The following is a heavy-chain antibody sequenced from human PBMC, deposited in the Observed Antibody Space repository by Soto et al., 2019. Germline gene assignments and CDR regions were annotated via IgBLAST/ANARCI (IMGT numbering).Heavy chain of an antibody. J-gene: IGHJ6*04. D-gene: IGHD3-9*01. CDR1: GGSFSGYY. Sequence: PSETLSLTCAVYGGSFSGYYWSWIRQPPGKGLEWIGEINHSGNTNYNPSLKGRVTISVDKSKNQFSLKLSSVTAADTAVYYCASQGLPYFDWSPTPLYYMDVWGKGTMVTVSS. CDR3: ASQGLPYFDWSPTPLYYMDV. V-gene: IGHV4-34*01. CDR2: INHSGNT.